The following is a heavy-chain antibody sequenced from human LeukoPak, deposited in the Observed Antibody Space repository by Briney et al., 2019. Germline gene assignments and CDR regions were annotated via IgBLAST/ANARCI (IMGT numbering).Heavy chain of an antibody. V-gene: IGHV1-8*01. CDR3: ARAGQIGDNWFDP. J-gene: IGHJ5*02. CDR2: MNPNSGNT. CDR1: GYTFTSYD. D-gene: IGHD3-22*01. Sequence: ASVKVSCKASGYTFTSYDINWVRQANGQGPEWMGWMNPNSGNTGYAQKFQGRVTMTRNTSISTAYMELSSLRSEDTAVYYCARAGQIGDNWFDPWGQGTLVTVSS.